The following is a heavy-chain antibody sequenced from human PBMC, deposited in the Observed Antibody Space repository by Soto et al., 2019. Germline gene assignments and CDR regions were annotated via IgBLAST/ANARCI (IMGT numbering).Heavy chain of an antibody. CDR3: ARDLAYCGGDCYGWFDP. V-gene: IGHV1-69*06. CDR2: IIPIFGTA. J-gene: IGHJ5*02. CDR1: GGTFSSYA. D-gene: IGHD2-21*02. Sequence: QVQLVQSGAEVKKPGSSVKVSCKASGGTFSSYAISWVRQAPGQGLEWMGGIIPIFGTAHYAQKFQGRVTITADKSTGTAYMELSSLRSEDTAVYYCARDLAYCGGDCYGWFDPWGQGTLVTVSS.